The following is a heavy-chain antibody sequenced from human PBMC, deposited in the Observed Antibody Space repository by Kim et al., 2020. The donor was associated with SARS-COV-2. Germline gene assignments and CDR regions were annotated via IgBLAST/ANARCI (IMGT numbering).Heavy chain of an antibody. J-gene: IGHJ4*02. CDR2: MNPSGGDR. Sequence: ASVKVSCKTSGYTLDNFYLHWVRQAPGQGLEWMGMMNPSGGDRIYAQSFQGRVTMTRDTSSSTVFMELTSLTSADTAVYYCAKDLGGDYGPGPDYWGQGALVIVSS. CDR3: AKDLGGDYGPGPDY. V-gene: IGHV1-46*02. CDR1: GYTLDNFY. D-gene: IGHD3-10*01.